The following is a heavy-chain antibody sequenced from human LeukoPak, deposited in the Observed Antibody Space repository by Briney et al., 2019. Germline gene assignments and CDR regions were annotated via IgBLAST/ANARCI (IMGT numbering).Heavy chain of an antibody. CDR3: ARLGWATAPLDY. Sequence: GGSLRLSCAASGFIVSRNYMSWVRQAPGKGLEWVSYISSSSSYTNYADSVKGRFTISRDNAKNSLYLQMNSLRAEDTAVYYCARLGWATAPLDYWGQGTLVTVSS. J-gene: IGHJ4*02. CDR1: GFIVSRNY. V-gene: IGHV3-11*06. CDR2: ISSSSSYT. D-gene: IGHD5-12*01.